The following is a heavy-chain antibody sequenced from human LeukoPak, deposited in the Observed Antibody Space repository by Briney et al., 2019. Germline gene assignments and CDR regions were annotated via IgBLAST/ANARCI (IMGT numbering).Heavy chain of an antibody. D-gene: IGHD3-16*01. V-gene: IGHV4-39*07. J-gene: IGHJ5*02. Sequence: SETLSLTCTVSGGSISSSSYYWGWIRQPPGKGLEWIGSIYYSGSTYYNPSLKSRVTISVDTSKNQFSLKLSSVTAADTAVYYCAREGAYINWFDPWGQGTLVTVSS. CDR1: GGSISSSSYY. CDR3: AREGAYINWFDP. CDR2: IYYSGST.